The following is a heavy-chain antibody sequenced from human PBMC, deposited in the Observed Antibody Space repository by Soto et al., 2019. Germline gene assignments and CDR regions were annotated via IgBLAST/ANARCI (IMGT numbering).Heavy chain of an antibody. CDR3: ARALGGMQYKWNFDY. CDR1: GGSFSGYY. D-gene: IGHD1-20*01. CDR2: INHSGST. Sequence: SETLSLTCAVYGGSFSGYYWSWIRQPPGKGLEWIGEINHSGSTNYNPSLKSRVTISVDTSKNRFSLKLRSVTAADTAVYYCARALGGMQYKWNFDYWGQGTLVTVSS. V-gene: IGHV4-34*01. J-gene: IGHJ4*02.